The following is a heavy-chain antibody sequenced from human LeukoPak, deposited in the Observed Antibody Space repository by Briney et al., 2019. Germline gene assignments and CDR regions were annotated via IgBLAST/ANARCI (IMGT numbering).Heavy chain of an antibody. J-gene: IGHJ4*02. V-gene: IGHV3-23*01. CDR2: ISGSGGST. Sequence: GGSLRLSCAASGFTVSSNYMSWVRQAPGKGLEWVSAISGSGGSTYYADSVKGRFTISRDNSKNTLYLQMNSLRAEDTAVYYCAKRRDFSSAPFDYWGQGTLVTVSS. D-gene: IGHD3-22*01. CDR1: GFTVSSNY. CDR3: AKRRDFSSAPFDY.